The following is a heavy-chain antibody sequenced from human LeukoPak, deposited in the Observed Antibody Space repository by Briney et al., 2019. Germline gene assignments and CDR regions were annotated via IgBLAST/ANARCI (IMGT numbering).Heavy chain of an antibody. J-gene: IGHJ3*02. CDR1: GGTFSSYA. D-gene: IGHD1-26*01. Sequence: GASVKVSCKASGGTFSSYAISWVRQAPGQGLEWMGGIIPIFGTANYAQKFQGRVTITADESTSTAYMELSSLRSEDTAVYYCASFSKGGSYHDAFDIWGQGTMVTVSS. CDR2: IIPIFGTA. CDR3: ASFSKGGSYHDAFDI. V-gene: IGHV1-69*01.